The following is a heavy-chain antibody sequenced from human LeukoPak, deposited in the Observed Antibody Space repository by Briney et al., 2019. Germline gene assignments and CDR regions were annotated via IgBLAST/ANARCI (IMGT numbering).Heavy chain of an antibody. V-gene: IGHV3-15*01. CDR2: IRSTPDGGAT. J-gene: IGHJ4*02. D-gene: IGHD2-2*03. Sequence: GGSLRLSCAASGFTLISSWMTWVRQAPGKGLEWVGRIRSTPDGGATDYAAPVKGRFTISRDDSKNTLYLQMSSLRTEDTAVYYCATDLHFGYCTATSCANYWGQGTLVTVSS. CDR3: ATDLHFGYCTATSCANY. CDR1: GFTLISSW.